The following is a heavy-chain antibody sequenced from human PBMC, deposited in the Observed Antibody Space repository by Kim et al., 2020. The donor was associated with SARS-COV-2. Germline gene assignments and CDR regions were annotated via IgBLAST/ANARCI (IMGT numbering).Heavy chain of an antibody. Sequence: GASLKISCAASGFTFSGYSMSWVRQAPGKGLEWISHIGSSSRDINYADSVKGRFTISRDNAKSLLYLQMNSLRDEDTAVYYCAREVRRSTDVWGQGTTVTVSS. CDR3: AREVRRSTDV. V-gene: IGHV3-48*02. D-gene: IGHD3-10*01. J-gene: IGHJ6*02. CDR2: IGSSSRDI. CDR1: GFTFSGYS.